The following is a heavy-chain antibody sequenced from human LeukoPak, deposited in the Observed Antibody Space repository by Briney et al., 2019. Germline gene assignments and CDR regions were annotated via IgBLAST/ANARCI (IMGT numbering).Heavy chain of an antibody. D-gene: IGHD3-10*01. J-gene: IGHJ4*02. CDR1: GYAIISGGFS. Sequence: SETLSLTCTVSGYAIISGGFSWNWIRQPPGKGLEWIGCIYDRGPAHYNPSLKSRFTISVDRPKNQFFLNVTSLTAADTAVYYCARHGTMVRGSFDYWGQGTLVTVSS. CDR2: IYDRGPA. CDR3: ARHGTMVRGSFDY. V-gene: IGHV4-30-2*01.